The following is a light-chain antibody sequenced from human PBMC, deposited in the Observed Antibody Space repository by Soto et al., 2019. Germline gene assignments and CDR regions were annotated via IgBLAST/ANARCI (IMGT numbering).Light chain of an antibody. Sequence: EIVLTQSPGTLSLSPGERATLSCRASQSVSGTYLAWYQLKPGQPPRLVIYGASTRATGIPDRFTGSGSGTDFTLTIARLEPEDFAVYYCQQYGGPVPWTFGQGTKVDIK. J-gene: IGKJ1*01. V-gene: IGKV3-20*01. CDR3: QQYGGPVPWT. CDR1: QSVSGTY. CDR2: GAS.